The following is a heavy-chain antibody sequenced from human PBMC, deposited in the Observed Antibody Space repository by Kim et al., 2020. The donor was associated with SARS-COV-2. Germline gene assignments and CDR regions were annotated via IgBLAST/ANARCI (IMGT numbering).Heavy chain of an antibody. J-gene: IGHJ4*02. Sequence: GGSLRLSCAASGFTFRSYWMSWVRQAPGKGLEWVANIKEDGSEKYCVDSVKGRFTFSRDNAKNSLYLQMNSLRAEDTAVYYCARLGISAAADYSGQGTLVTVSS. CDR3: ARLGISAAADY. CDR1: GFTFRSYW. V-gene: IGHV3-7*01. D-gene: IGHD6-13*01. CDR2: IKEDGSEK.